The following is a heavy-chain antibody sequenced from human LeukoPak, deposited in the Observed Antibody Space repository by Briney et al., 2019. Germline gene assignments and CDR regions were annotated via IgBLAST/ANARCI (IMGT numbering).Heavy chain of an antibody. J-gene: IGHJ4*02. CDR2: IIPIFGTA. V-gene: IGHV1-69*01. D-gene: IGHD5-24*01. CDR3: ARDSGDGYNYLDY. Sequence: SVKVSCKASGGTFSSYAISWVRQAPGQGLEWMGGIIPIFGTANYAQKFQGRVTITADESTSTAYMALSSLRSEDTAVYYCARDSGDGYNYLDYWGQGTLVTVSS. CDR1: GGTFSSYA.